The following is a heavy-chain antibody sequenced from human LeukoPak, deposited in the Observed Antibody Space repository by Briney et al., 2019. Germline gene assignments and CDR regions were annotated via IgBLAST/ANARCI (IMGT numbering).Heavy chain of an antibody. D-gene: IGHD5-12*01. Sequence: PGGSLRLSCAASGFTFSSYSMNWVRQAPGKGPEWVSSISSSSSYIYYADSVKGRFTISRDNAKNSLYLQMNSLRAEDTAVYYCARKYSGYDPALDYWGQGTLVTVSS. CDR2: ISSSSSYI. CDR3: ARKYSGYDPALDY. V-gene: IGHV3-21*01. J-gene: IGHJ4*02. CDR1: GFTFSSYS.